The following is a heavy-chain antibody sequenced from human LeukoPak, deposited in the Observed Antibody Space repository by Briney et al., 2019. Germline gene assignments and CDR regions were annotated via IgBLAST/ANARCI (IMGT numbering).Heavy chain of an antibody. CDR2: IHYDGSNK. V-gene: IGHV3-30*02. D-gene: IGHD5-18*01. J-gene: IGHJ4*02. Sequence: GGSLRLSCAASGFTFSSFGMHWVRQAPGKGLEWVAFIHYDGSNKYYADSVKGRFTISRDNSKNTLYLQMNSLRAEDTAVYYCGKEYGPAYSYGYFAYWGQGTLVTVSS. CDR1: GFTFSSFG. CDR3: GKEYGPAYSYGYFAY.